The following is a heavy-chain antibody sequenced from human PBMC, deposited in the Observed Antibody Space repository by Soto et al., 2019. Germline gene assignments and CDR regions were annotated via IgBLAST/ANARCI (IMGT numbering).Heavy chain of an antibody. J-gene: IGHJ3*02. CDR3: ARRDGYNYLDAFEI. CDR1: GFTFSSYS. CDR2: ISSSSSYI. D-gene: IGHD5-12*01. Sequence: EVQLVESGGGLVKPGGSLRLSCAASGFTFSSYSMNWVRQAPGKWLEWVSSISSSSSYIYYADSVKGRFTISRDNAKNSLYLQMNSLRAEDTAVYYCARRDGYNYLDAFEIWCQGTMVTVSS. V-gene: IGHV3-21*01.